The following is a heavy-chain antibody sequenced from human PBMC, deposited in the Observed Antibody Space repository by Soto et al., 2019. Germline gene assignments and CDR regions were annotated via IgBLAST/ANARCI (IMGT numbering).Heavy chain of an antibody. J-gene: IGHJ4*02. CDR1: GFTFSGSA. CDR3: TSTDYGDYVGY. CDR2: IRSKANTYAT. V-gene: IGHV3-73*01. Sequence: EVQLVESGGGLVQPGGSLKLSCAASGFTFSGSAVQWVRQASGKGLEWVGRIRSKANTYATAYAASVNGRFTISRDDSKNTAYLQMNSLKTEDTAVYYCTSTDYGDYVGYWGQGTLVTVSS. D-gene: IGHD4-17*01.